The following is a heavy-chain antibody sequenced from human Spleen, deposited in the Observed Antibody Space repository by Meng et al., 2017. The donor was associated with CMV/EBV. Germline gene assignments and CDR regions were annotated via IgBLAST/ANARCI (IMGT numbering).Heavy chain of an antibody. V-gene: IGHV3-74*01. Sequence: GESLKISCAASGFTFSNYWMHWVRQAPGKGLVWVSRINSDGSSTSYADSVKGRFTISRDNAKSTLYPQMNSLRAEDTAVYYCVCLVVPADSKYYGMDVWGQGTTVTVSS. CDR1: GFTFSNYW. D-gene: IGHD2-2*01. CDR2: INSDGSST. CDR3: VCLVVPADSKYYGMDV. J-gene: IGHJ6*02.